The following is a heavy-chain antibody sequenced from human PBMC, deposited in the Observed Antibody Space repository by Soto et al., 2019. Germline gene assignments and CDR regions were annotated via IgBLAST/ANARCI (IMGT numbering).Heavy chain of an antibody. CDR3: ARDPRGRDYYYMEV. J-gene: IGHJ6*03. V-gene: IGHV1-69*08. CDR1: GRTFGSDT. D-gene: IGHD1-1*01. Sequence: QVQLAQSGAEVKKPGSSVRVSCKASGRTFGSDTFSWVRQAPGQGLEWMGRIIPILGVPTYAHKFQGRVTTTADKSTSTAYMELSSLRSEDTAVYYCARDPRGRDYYYMEVWGKGNTVTVSS. CDR2: IIPILGVP.